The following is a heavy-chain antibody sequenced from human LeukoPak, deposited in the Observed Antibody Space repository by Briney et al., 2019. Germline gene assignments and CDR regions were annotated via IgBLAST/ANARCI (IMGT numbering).Heavy chain of an antibody. CDR2: IYPGDSDT. V-gene: IGHV5-51*01. Sequence: GESLKISFKGSGSSFINYWIGWVRQMPGKGLEWMGIIYPGDSDTRYSPSLQGQVTISADKSISTAYLQWSSLKASDTAMYYCARHISGFSQFDYWGQGTLVTVSS. J-gene: IGHJ4*02. CDR3: ARHISGFSQFDY. CDR1: GSSFINYW. D-gene: IGHD3-22*01.